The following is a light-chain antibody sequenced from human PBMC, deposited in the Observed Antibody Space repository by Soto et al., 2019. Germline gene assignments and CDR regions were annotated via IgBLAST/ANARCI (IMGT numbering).Light chain of an antibody. J-gene: IGKJ1*01. Sequence: EIVMTQSPATLSVSPGERATLSCRASQSVSSNLAGYQQRACQAPRLLIYGASTRATGIPARFSGSGSGTEFTLTISSLQSEDFAVYYCQQYNNWPPWTFGQGTKVDIK. CDR2: GAS. CDR1: QSVSSN. V-gene: IGKV3-15*01. CDR3: QQYNNWPPWT.